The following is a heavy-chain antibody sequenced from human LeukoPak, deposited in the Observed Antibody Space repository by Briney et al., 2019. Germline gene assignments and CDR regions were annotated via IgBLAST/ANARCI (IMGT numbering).Heavy chain of an antibody. V-gene: IGHV3-30*04. CDR2: ISYDGSNK. CDR3: ARDLCSGGSCYGSVFDY. D-gene: IGHD2-15*01. CDR1: GFTFSSYA. Sequence: GGSLRLSCAASGFTFSSYAMHWVRQAPGKGLEWVAVISYDGSNKYYADSVKGRFTISRDNSKNTLYLQMNSLRAEDTAVYYCARDLCSGGSCYGSVFDYWGQGTLVTVSS. J-gene: IGHJ4*02.